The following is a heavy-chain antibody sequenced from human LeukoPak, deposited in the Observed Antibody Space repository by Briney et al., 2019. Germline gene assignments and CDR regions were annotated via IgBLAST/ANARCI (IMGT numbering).Heavy chain of an antibody. CDR2: ISAYNGNT. Sequence: ASVKVSCKASGYTFTNFGIDWVRQAPGQGLEWVGWISAYNGNTDYAQKVQGRVSMTTDTSTSTVYMELRSLRSDDTAVYYCARDLITMGATTMDYWGQGTLVTVSS. CDR1: GYTFTNFG. CDR3: ARDLITMGATTMDY. D-gene: IGHD1-26*01. J-gene: IGHJ4*02. V-gene: IGHV1-18*01.